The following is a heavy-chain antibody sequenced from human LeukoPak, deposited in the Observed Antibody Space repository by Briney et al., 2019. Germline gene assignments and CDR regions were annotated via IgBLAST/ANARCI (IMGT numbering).Heavy chain of an antibody. J-gene: IGHJ3*02. CDR3: AKGARIFMEWFTGDAFDI. V-gene: IGHV3-30*02. Sequence: GGSLRLSRAASGFTFSSYGMHWVRQAPGKGLEWVAFIRYDGSNKYYADSVKGRFTISRDNSKNTLYLQMNSLRAEDTAVYYCAKGARIFMEWFTGDAFDIWGQGTMVTVSS. CDR1: GFTFSSYG. CDR2: IRYDGSNK. D-gene: IGHD3-3*01.